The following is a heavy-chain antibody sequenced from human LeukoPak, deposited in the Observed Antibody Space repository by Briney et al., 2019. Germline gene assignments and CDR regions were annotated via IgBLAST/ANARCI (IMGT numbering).Heavy chain of an antibody. J-gene: IGHJ4*02. CDR1: GFTFRSYW. V-gene: IGHV3-74*03. CDR3: ARDSGTGRAWYPFDY. CDR2: INSDGSTT. Sequence: AGGSLRLSCAASGFTFRSYWMHWVRQAPGKGLVWVSRINSDGSTTAYADSVKGRFTISRDNAENTLYLQMNSLRAEDTAVYYCARDSGTGRAWYPFDYWGQGTLVTVSS. D-gene: IGHD6-19*01.